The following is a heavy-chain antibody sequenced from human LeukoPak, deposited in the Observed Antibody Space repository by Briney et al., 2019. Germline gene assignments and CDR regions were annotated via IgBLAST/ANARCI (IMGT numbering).Heavy chain of an antibody. V-gene: IGHV1-2*04. D-gene: IGHD5-12*01. Sequence: ASVKVSCKASGYTFTGYYMHWVRQAPGQGLEWMGWINPNSGGTNYAQKFQGWVTMTRDTSISTAYMELSRLRSDDTAVYYCARDSGYEIYYYGMDVWGQGTTVTVSS. J-gene: IGHJ6*02. CDR3: ARDSGYEIYYYGMDV. CDR1: GYTFTGYY. CDR2: INPNSGGT.